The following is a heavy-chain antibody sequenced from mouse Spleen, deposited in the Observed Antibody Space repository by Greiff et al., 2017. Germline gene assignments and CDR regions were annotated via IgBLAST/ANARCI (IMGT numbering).Heavy chain of an antibody. CDR1: GYTFTSYW. V-gene: IGHV1-5*01. D-gene: IGHD2-4*01. Sequence: VQLQQSGTVLARPGASVKMSCKTSGYTFTSYWMHWVKQRPGQGLEWIGAIYPGNSDTSYNQKFKGKATLTAATSASTDKKELRSMTKEESAFYYCTSVNDYDGGAWFAYWGQGTLVTVSA. J-gene: IGHJ3*01. CDR2: IYPGNSDT. CDR3: TSVNDYDGGAWFAY.